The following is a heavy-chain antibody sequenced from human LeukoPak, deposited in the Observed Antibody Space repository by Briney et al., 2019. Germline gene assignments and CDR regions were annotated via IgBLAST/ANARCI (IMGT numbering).Heavy chain of an antibody. Sequence: ASVKVSCKASGYTFTGYYMHWVRQAPGQGLEWMGWINPNSGGTNYAQKFQGRVTMTTDTSTSTAYMELRSLRSDDTAVYYCARDDFWSGYVDYWGQGTLVTVSS. J-gene: IGHJ4*02. CDR3: ARDDFWSGYVDY. CDR1: GYTFTGYY. D-gene: IGHD3-3*01. CDR2: INPNSGGT. V-gene: IGHV1-2*02.